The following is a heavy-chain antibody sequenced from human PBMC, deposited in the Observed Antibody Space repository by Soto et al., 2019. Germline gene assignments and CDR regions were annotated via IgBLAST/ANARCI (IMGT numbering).Heavy chain of an antibody. CDR3: ARTEYYDFFRYFDY. CDR2: IYHSGST. V-gene: IGHV4-4*02. D-gene: IGHD3-3*01. Sequence: SETLSLACAVSGGSISSSNWWSWVRQPPGKGLEWIGEIYHSGSTNYNPSLKSRVTISVDKSKNQFSLKLSSVTAADTAVYYCARTEYYDFFRYFDYWGQGILVTVSS. J-gene: IGHJ4*02. CDR1: GGSISSSNW.